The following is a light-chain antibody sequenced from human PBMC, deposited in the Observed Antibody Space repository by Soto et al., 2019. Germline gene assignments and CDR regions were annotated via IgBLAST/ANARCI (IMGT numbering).Light chain of an antibody. CDR2: AAS. CDR1: ESLSSSY. Sequence: EIVLRQSPGTLSLSPGDRATLSCRASESLSSSYLAWYQVKPGQAPSLLIYAASYRATDIPHRFSGSGSGTDVTLTISRLEPEDFAVYFCHQHGSSSWTFGQGTRVEI. CDR3: HQHGSSSWT. V-gene: IGKV3-20*01. J-gene: IGKJ1*01.